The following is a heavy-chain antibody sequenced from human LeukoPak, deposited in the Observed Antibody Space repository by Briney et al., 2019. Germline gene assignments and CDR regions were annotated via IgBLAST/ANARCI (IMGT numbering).Heavy chain of an antibody. V-gene: IGHV3-21*01. CDR1: GFTFSSYS. CDR3: ARNRGWQQFDC. CDR2: ISSSSSYI. J-gene: IGHJ4*02. D-gene: IGHD5-24*01. Sequence: PGGSLRLSCAASGFTFSSYSMNWVRQAPGKGLEWVSSISSSSSYIYYADSVKGRFTISRDNAKNSLSLQLNNLRAEDTAVYYCARNRGWQQFDCWGQETLVTVSS.